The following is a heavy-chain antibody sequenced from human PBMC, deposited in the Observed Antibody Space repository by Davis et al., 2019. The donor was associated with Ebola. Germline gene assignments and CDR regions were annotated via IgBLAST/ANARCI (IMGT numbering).Heavy chain of an antibody. J-gene: IGHJ4*02. CDR2: INPNNGVA. D-gene: IGHD3-22*01. Sequence: ASVTVSCKASGYFFTGFYMHWVRQAPGQGLEWMGRINPNNGVADYAQNFQGRVTMTTETSISTAYMELSRLRSDDTAVYYCARGLALESITMIVVPFDYWGQGTLVTVSS. CDR1: GYFFTGFY. CDR3: ARGLALESITMIVVPFDY. V-gene: IGHV1-2*06.